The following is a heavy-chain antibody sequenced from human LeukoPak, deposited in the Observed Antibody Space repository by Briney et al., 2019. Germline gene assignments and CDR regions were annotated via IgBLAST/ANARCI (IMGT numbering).Heavy chain of an antibody. V-gene: IGHV4-59*01. CDR2: IYNSGNT. Sequence: SETLSLTCTVSGGSISSDYWSWIRQPPGKGLEWIGYIYNSGNTNYNPSLKSRVTISVDTPKNQFSLRLSSVTAADTAAYYCATSTGTIYTWFDPWGQGTLVTVSS. J-gene: IGHJ5*02. D-gene: IGHD1-1*01. CDR1: GGSISSDY. CDR3: ATSTGTIYTWFDP.